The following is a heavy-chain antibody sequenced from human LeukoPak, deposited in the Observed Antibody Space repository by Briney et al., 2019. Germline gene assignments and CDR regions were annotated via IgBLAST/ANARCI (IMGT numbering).Heavy chain of an antibody. J-gene: IGHJ4*02. V-gene: IGHV3-53*01. CDR3: ARSHMSRGGGSCYIDY. CDR1: GFTVSSNY. CDR2: IYSGGST. Sequence: GVSLRLSCAASGFTVSSNYMSWVRQAPGKGLEWVSVIYSGGSTYYADSVKGRFTLSRDNPKNTLYLQMNSLRAEDTAVYYCARSHMSRGGGSCYIDYWGQGTLVTVSS. D-gene: IGHD2-15*01.